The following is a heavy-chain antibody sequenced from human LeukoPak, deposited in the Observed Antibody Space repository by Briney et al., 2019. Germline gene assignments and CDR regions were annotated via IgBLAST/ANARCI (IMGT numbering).Heavy chain of an antibody. CDR3: ARGRSGSYYVS. CDR2: ISSSSSYI. Sequence: GGSLRLSCAASGFTFSSYSMNWVRQAPGKGLEWASSISSSSSYIYYADSVKGRFTISRDNAKNSLYLQMNSLRAEDTAVYYCARGRSGSYYVSWGQGTLVTVSS. D-gene: IGHD1-26*01. CDR1: GFTFSSYS. V-gene: IGHV3-21*01. J-gene: IGHJ4*02.